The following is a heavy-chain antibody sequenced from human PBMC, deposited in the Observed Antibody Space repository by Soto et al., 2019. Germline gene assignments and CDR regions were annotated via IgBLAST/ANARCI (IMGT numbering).Heavy chain of an antibody. CDR2: IKHDTSEA. CDR3: ARDARLFSGPYRPSRFDY. Sequence: GGSLRLSCAASGFKFSNYWMSWVRQAPGKGLEWVGNIKHDTSEAHYADSVKGRFTITRDNIKNFLFLQMNGLRADDTASYYCARDARLFSGPYRPSRFDYWGLGTLVTVAS. CDR1: GFKFSNYW. J-gene: IGHJ4*02. D-gene: IGHD3-16*02. V-gene: IGHV3-7*03.